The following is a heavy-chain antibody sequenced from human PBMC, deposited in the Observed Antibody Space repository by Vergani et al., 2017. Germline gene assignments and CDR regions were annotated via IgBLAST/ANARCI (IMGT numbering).Heavy chain of an antibody. D-gene: IGHD5-24*01. CDR3: AKNPCIATTRHYYAMDV. Sequence: LEESGGGSVKPGGSLRLSCAASGFKFSDHYMSWIRQAPGKGLEWVSHISPGASTVSYTDSVTGRFTVSRDNDNNSLTLDRKTLRVEETAVYYCAKNPCIATTRHYYAMDVWGQGTTVTVSS. CDR2: ISPGASTV. J-gene: IGHJ6*02. CDR1: GFKFSDHY. V-gene: IGHV3-11*04.